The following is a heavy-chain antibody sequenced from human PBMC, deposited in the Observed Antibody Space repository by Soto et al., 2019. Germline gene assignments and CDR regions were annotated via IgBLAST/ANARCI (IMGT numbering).Heavy chain of an antibody. CDR2: ISSSSSDI. CDR3: ARDIYRSGWYPDYYYGMEV. V-gene: IGHV3-21*01. D-gene: IGHD6-19*01. Sequence: XGCLRVSWVAWCLTFSRWPMNLARQAPGKGLDWVSSISSSSSDIYYADSVKGRFTISRDNAKNSLYLQMNSLRAEDTAVYYCARDIYRSGWYPDYYYGMEVWRQGTTVTGSS. J-gene: IGHJ6*02. CDR1: CLTFSRWP.